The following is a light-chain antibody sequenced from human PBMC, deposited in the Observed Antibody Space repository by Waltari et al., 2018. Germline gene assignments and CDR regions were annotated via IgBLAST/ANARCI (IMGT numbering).Light chain of an antibody. CDR3: QASYTEPYF. Sequence: DIQMTQSPSSLSASVGDRVTITCRASQNITIYLNWYQQKPGKAPKLLLYAASTLESGVPSRFSGSGSGTDFSLTISSLQPEDVATYYCQASYTEPYFFGQGTKLEIK. J-gene: IGKJ2*01. V-gene: IGKV1-39*01. CDR1: QNITIY. CDR2: AAS.